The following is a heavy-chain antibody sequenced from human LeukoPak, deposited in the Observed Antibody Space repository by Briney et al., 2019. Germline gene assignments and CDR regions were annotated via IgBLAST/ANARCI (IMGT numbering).Heavy chain of an antibody. D-gene: IGHD2-2*01. CDR1: GGSISSGFYF. V-gene: IGHV4-31*03. Sequence: SETLSLTCTVSGGSISSGFYFWSWIRQHPGKGLEWIGHIYYSRSTYYNPSLKSRVTISVDTSKIQLSLKLSSVSAADTAVYYCARDSPYAPRAFDSWGQGTLVTVSS. CDR3: ARDSPYAPRAFDS. CDR2: IYYSRST. J-gene: IGHJ4*02.